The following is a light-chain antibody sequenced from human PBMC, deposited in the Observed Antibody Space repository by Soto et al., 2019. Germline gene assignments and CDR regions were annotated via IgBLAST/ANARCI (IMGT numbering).Light chain of an antibody. CDR3: TSYTTKNTLV. V-gene: IGLV2-14*01. J-gene: IGLJ1*01. CDR2: EVI. Sequence: QSVLTQPASVSGSPGQSITISCSGTSTDVGGFNYVSWYQQHAGKTPKLIIYEVITRPSGASNRFSGSRSGDTASLTISGLQADEEADYYCTSYTTKNTLVFGTGTKLTVL. CDR1: STDVGGFNY.